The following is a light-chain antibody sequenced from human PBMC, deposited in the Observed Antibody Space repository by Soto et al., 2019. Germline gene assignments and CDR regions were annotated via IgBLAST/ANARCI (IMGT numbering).Light chain of an antibody. CDR2: KAS. CDR1: QSISSW. V-gene: IGKV1-5*03. CDR3: KQYNSYSWT. Sequence: DIQMTQSPSTLSASVGDRVTITCRASQSISSWLAWYQQKPGKAPKLLIYKASSLESWVPSRFSGSGSGTEFTLTISSLQPDVCGTCYCKQYNSYSWTFGQGTKVEIK. J-gene: IGKJ1*01.